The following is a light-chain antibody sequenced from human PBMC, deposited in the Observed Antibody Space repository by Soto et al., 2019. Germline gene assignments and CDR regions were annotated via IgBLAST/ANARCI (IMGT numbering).Light chain of an antibody. Sequence: DIQMTQSPSTLSASVGDRVTITCRASQSISSWLAWYQQKPGKAPKLLIHDASSLESGVPSRFSGSGSGTEFTLTISSLQPDDFATYYCQQYNSYSRWTFGQGTKVEIK. CDR3: QQYNSYSRWT. CDR1: QSISSW. V-gene: IGKV1-5*01. CDR2: DAS. J-gene: IGKJ1*01.